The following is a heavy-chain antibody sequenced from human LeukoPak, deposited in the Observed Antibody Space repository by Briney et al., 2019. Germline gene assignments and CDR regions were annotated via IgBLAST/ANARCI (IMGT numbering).Heavy chain of an antibody. CDR1: GYTFTCYY. Sequence: ASVKVSCKASGYTFTCYYMHWVRQAPGQGLEWMGWINPNSGGTNYAQKFQGRVTMTRDTSISTAYMELSRLRSDDTAVYYCARVPTEYDSSGYYVDWGQGTLVTVSS. D-gene: IGHD3-22*01. J-gene: IGHJ4*02. V-gene: IGHV1-2*02. CDR3: ARVPTEYDSSGYYVD. CDR2: INPNSGGT.